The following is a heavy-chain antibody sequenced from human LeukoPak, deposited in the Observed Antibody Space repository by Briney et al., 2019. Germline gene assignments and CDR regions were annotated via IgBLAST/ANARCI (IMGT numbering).Heavy chain of an antibody. CDR1: GFTFSSYA. CDR3: AKDSRPSSWYYYGMDV. J-gene: IGHJ6*02. CDR2: ISGSGGST. Sequence: GGSLRLSCAASGFTFSSYAMSWVRQAPGKGLEWVSAISGSGGSTCYADSVKGRFTISRDNSKNTLYLQMNSLRAEDTAVYYCAKDSRPSSWYYYGMDVWGQGTTVTVSS. V-gene: IGHV3-23*01. D-gene: IGHD6-13*01.